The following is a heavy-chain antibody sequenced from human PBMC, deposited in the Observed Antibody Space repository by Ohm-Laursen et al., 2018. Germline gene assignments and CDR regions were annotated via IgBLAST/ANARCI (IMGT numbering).Heavy chain of an antibody. Sequence: SETLSLTCTVSGGSISSYYWSWIRQPAGKGLEWIGRIYTSGSTNYNPSLKSRVSMSVDTSKNQFSLKLSSVTAADTAVYYCARDRNYYVSGSYYKRFDYWGQGTLVTVSS. J-gene: IGHJ4*02. CDR1: GGSISSYY. V-gene: IGHV4-4*07. CDR3: ARDRNYYVSGSYYKRFDY. D-gene: IGHD3-10*01. CDR2: IYTSGST.